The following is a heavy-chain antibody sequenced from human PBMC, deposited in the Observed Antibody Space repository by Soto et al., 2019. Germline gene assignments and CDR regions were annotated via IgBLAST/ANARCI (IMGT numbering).Heavy chain of an antibody. CDR2: ISYDGSNK. CDR1: GFTFSSDG. CDR3: AKEGVAAATQTYYFDY. D-gene: IGHD6-13*01. Sequence: GGSLTLSCAASGFTFSSDGMHWVRQAPGKGLEWVAVISYDGSNKYYADSVKGRFTISRDNSKNTLYLQMNSLRAEDTAVYYCAKEGVAAATQTYYFDYWGQGTLVTVSS. J-gene: IGHJ4*02. V-gene: IGHV3-30*18.